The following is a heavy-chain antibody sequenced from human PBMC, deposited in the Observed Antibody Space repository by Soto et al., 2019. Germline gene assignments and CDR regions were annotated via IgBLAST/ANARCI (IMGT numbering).Heavy chain of an antibody. V-gene: IGHV4-39*01. J-gene: IGHJ4*02. CDR1: GGSISSSSYY. Sequence: QLQLQESGPGLVKPSETLSLTCTVSGGSISSSSYYWGWIRQPPGKGLEWIGSIYYSGSTYYNPSLKSRVPVPVDTSKNQFSLTLSSVTAADTAVYYCARGYCSGGSCYLAADYWGQGTLVTVSS. CDR3: ARGYCSGGSCYLAADY. D-gene: IGHD2-15*01. CDR2: IYYSGST.